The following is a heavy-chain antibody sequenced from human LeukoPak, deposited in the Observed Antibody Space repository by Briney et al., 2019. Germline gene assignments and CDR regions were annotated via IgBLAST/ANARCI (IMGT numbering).Heavy chain of an antibody. CDR2: ISYDGSNK. V-gene: IGHV3-30-3*01. CDR1: GFTFSSYA. D-gene: IGHD3-3*01. J-gene: IGHJ5*02. CDR3: AGYSTS. Sequence: GRSLRLSCAASGFTFSSYAMHWVRQAPGKGLEWVAVISYDGSNKYYADSVKGRFTISRDNSKNTLYLQMNSLRAEDTAVYYCAGYSTSWGQGTLVTVSS.